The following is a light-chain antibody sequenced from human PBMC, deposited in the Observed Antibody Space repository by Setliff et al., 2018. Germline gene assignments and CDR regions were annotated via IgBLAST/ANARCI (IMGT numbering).Light chain of an antibody. Sequence: QSVLTQPPSVSGAPGQRVTISCTGSRSNIGANYEVHWYQHLPGAAPKLLIFANSNRPSGVPYRFSGSKSDTSASLAIAGLQPEDEADYYCQSYDTSLSAYVFGTGTKGHRP. CDR3: QSYDTSLSAYV. CDR1: RSNIGANYE. V-gene: IGLV1-40*01. J-gene: IGLJ1*01. CDR2: ANS.